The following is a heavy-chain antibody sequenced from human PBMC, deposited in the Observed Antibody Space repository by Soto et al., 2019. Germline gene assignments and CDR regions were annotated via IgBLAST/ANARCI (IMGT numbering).Heavy chain of an antibody. CDR2: IYYSGST. Sequence: SETLSLTCTVSGGSISSYYWSWIRQPPGKGLEWIGYIYYSGSTDYNPSLKGRVTISVDTSKNQFSLKLSSVTAADTAVYYCARIVGATRRWFDPWGQGTLVTVSS. CDR1: GGSISSYY. J-gene: IGHJ5*02. D-gene: IGHD1-26*01. CDR3: ARIVGATRRWFDP. V-gene: IGHV4-59*08.